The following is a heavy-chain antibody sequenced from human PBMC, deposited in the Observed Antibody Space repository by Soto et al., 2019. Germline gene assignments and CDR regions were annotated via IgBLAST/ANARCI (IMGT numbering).Heavy chain of an antibody. V-gene: IGHV3-21*01. CDR2: ISSSSSYI. J-gene: IGHJ4*01. D-gene: IGHD3-3*01. CDR1: GFNVNSDY. Sequence: GGSLRLSCAASGFNVNSDYMNWVRQTPGKGLEWVSSISSSSSYIYYADSVKSRFTISRDNAKNSLYLQMSNLRAEDTAVYYCASDWAGFWSCYERGNDYWGQGTLVTVSS. CDR3: ASDWAGFWSCYERGNDY.